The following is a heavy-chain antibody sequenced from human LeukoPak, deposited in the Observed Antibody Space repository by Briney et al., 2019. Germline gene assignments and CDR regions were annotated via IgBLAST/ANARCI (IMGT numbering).Heavy chain of an antibody. D-gene: IGHD2-2*01. CDR2: IRYNGSNK. Sequence: GGSLRLSCAASGFTFSSYGMHWVRQAPGKGLEWVAFIRYNGSNKYYADSVKGRFTISRDNSKNTLYLQMNSLRAEDTAVYYCAKDQLRYCSSTSCSLPDYWGQGTLVTVSS. CDR3: AKDQLRYCSSTSCSLPDY. V-gene: IGHV3-30*02. CDR1: GFTFSSYG. J-gene: IGHJ4*02.